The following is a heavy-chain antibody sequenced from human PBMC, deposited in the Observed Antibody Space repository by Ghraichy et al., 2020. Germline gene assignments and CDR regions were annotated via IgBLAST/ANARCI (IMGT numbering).Heavy chain of an antibody. V-gene: IGHV3-11*01. Sequence: GGSLRLSCAASGFTFSDYYMSWIRQAPGKGLEWVSYISSSGSTIYYADSVKGRFTISRDNAKNSLYLQMNSLRAEDTAVYYCARDGGGTYYDFWSPTGDYMDVWGKGTTVTVSS. CDR1: GFTFSDYY. CDR3: ARDGGGTYYDFWSPTGDYMDV. D-gene: IGHD3-3*01. CDR2: ISSSGSTI. J-gene: IGHJ6*03.